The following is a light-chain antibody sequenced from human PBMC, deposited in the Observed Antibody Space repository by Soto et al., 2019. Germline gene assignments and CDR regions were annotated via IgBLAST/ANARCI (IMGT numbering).Light chain of an antibody. CDR1: QSVSSTY. V-gene: IGKV3-20*01. CDR2: GAS. CDR3: QQYGSSPRT. J-gene: IGKJ1*01. Sequence: EIVLTQSPGTLSVTPGERVTLSCRASQSVSSTYLAWYQQKPGQPPTLLIYGASSRATGIPDRFSGSGSGTDFTLTISRLEPEDFAVYYCQQYGSSPRTFGQGTKVEIK.